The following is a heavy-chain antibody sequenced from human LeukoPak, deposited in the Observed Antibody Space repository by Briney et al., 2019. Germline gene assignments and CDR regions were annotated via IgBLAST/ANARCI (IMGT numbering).Heavy chain of an antibody. J-gene: IGHJ4*02. CDR1: GGSISSGSYY. CDR3: AREIARYFDY. V-gene: IGHV4-61*02. CDR2: IYTSGST. D-gene: IGHD2-21*01. Sequence: SEALSLTCTVSGGSISSGSYYWSWIRQPAGKGLEWIGRIYTSGSTNYNPSLKSRVTMSVDTSKNQFSLKLSSVTAADTAVYYCAREIARYFDYWGQGTLVTVSS.